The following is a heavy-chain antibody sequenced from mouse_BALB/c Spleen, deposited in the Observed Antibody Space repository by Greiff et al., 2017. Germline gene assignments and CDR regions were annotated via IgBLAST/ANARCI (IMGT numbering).Heavy chain of an antibody. Sequence: VQLQESGAELVRPGTSVKISCKASGYTFTNYWLGWVKQRPGHGLEWIGDIYPGGGYTNYNEKFKGKATLTADTSSSTAYMQLSSLTSEDSAVYFCARGRGSYAMDYWGQGTSVTVSS. V-gene: IGHV1-63*02. CDR3: ARGRGSYAMDY. CDR1: GYTFTNYW. CDR2: IYPGGGYT. J-gene: IGHJ4*01.